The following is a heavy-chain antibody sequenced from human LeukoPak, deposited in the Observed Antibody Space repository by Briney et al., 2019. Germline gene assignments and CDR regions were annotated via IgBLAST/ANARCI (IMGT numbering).Heavy chain of an antibody. CDR2: ISGSGGST. CDR3: AKDRAVVAATLIFDY. CDR1: GFTFSTYA. J-gene: IGHJ4*02. V-gene: IGHV3-23*01. D-gene: IGHD2-15*01. Sequence: PGGSLRLSCAASGFTFSTYAMSWVRQAPGKGLEWVSTISGSGGSTYYADSVKGRFTISRDNSKNTLYLQMNSLRAEDTAVSFCAKDRAVVAATLIFDYWGQGTLVTVSS.